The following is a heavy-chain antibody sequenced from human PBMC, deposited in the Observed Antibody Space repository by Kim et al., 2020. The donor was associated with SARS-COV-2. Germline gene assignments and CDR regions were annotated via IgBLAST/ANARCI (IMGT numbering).Heavy chain of an antibody. CDR3: ARGNYYDSSATGGMDV. J-gene: IGHJ6*02. CDR2: IGTAGDT. Sequence: GGSLRLSCAASGFTFSSYDMHWVRQATGKGLEWVSAIGTAGDTYYPGSVKGRFTISRENAKNSLYLQMNSLRAGDTAVYYCARGNYYDSSATGGMDVWGHGSKASVSS. D-gene: IGHD3-22*01. CDR1: GFTFSSYD. V-gene: IGHV3-13*04.